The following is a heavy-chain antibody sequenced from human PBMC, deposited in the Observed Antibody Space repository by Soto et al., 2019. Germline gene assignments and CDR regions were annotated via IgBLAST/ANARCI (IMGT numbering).Heavy chain of an antibody. Sequence: ASVKVSCKASGYTFTGYYMHWVRQAPGQGLEWMGWINPNSGGTNYAQKFQGWVTMTRDTSISTAYMELSRLRSDDTAVYYCARRGFGVLHGSVDVWGQGTTVTVSS. CDR3: ARRGFGVLHGSVDV. CDR1: GYTFTGYY. J-gene: IGHJ6*02. CDR2: INPNSGGT. V-gene: IGHV1-2*04. D-gene: IGHD3-10*01.